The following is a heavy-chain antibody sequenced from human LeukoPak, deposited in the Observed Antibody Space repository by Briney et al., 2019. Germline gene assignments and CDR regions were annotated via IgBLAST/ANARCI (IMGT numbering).Heavy chain of an antibody. CDR2: ISSSGSTI. Sequence: GGSLRLSCAASGFTFSSYEMNWVRQAPGKGLEWVSYISSSGSTIYYADSVKGRFTISRDNAKNSLHLQMNSLRAEDTAVYYCARHSTRDYFDYWGQGTLVTVSS. CDR3: ARHSTRDYFDY. D-gene: IGHD2-21*01. J-gene: IGHJ4*02. V-gene: IGHV3-48*03. CDR1: GFTFSSYE.